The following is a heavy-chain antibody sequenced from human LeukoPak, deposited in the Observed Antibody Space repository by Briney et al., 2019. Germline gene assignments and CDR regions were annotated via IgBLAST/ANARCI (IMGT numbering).Heavy chain of an antibody. D-gene: IGHD1/OR15-1a*01. V-gene: IGHV3-74*01. CDR1: GFTFSSYW. CDR2: INTDGSTT. Sequence: GGSLRLSCAASGFTFSSYWIQWVRQAPGKGLVWVSLINTDGSTTRYADSVKGRLTISRDNSENTLYLQMNNLRAEDTAVYYCARKTIRNNALDIWGQGTMVTVSS. CDR3: ARKTIRNNALDI. J-gene: IGHJ3*02.